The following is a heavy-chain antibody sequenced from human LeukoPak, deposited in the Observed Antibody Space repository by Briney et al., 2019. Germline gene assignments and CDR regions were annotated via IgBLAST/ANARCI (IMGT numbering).Heavy chain of an antibody. Sequence: GGSLRLSCAASGFTFSSYSMNWVRRAPGKGLEWVSSISSSSSYIYYADSVKGRFTISRDNAKNSLYLQMNSLRAEDTAVYYCARGELPYGMNVWGQGTTVTVSS. J-gene: IGHJ6*02. D-gene: IGHD1-26*01. CDR2: ISSSSSYI. CDR1: GFTFSSYS. CDR3: ARGELPYGMNV. V-gene: IGHV3-21*01.